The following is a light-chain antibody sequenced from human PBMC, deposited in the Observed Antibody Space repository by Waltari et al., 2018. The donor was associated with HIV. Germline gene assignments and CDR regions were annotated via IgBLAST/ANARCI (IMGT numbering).Light chain of an antibody. CDR2: EDD. Sequence: NFMLTQPHSVSESPGKTVTISCTRSSGSLATNYVQWYQQRPGSSTSTVIYEDDQRPSGIPDRFSASFDSSSNSASLTISGLKAEDEADYYCQSYDSSNVVFGGGTQLTVL. CDR3: QSYDSSNVV. V-gene: IGLV6-57*01. J-gene: IGLJ7*01. CDR1: SGSLATNY.